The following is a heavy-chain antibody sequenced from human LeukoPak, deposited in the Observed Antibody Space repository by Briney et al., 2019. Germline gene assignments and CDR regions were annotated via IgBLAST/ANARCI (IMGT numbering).Heavy chain of an antibody. CDR1: GFTVSSNS. CDR3: ARDKFGGSMAGSNFDY. V-gene: IGHV3-53*01. J-gene: IGHJ4*02. Sequence: GGSLRLSCTVSGFTVSSNSWSWVRQAPGKGLEWVSFIYSGGNTHYSDSVKGRFTLSRDNSKNTLYLQMNSLRAEDTAIYYCARDKFGGSMAGSNFDYWGQGTLVTVSS. CDR2: IYSGGNT. D-gene: IGHD6-19*01.